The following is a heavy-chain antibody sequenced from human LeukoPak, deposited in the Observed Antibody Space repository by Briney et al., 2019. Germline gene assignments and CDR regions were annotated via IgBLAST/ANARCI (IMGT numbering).Heavy chain of an antibody. D-gene: IGHD6-13*01. J-gene: IGHJ6*03. CDR2: IIPIFGTA. CDR3: ARGRWYSSSSNYYYMDV. Sequence: GASVKVSCKASGGTFSSYAISWVRQAPGQGLEWMGGIIPIFGTANYAQKFQGRVTITADKSTSTAYMELSSLRSEDTAVYYCARGRWYSSSSNYYYMDVWGKGTTVTVSS. CDR1: GGTFSSYA. V-gene: IGHV1-69*06.